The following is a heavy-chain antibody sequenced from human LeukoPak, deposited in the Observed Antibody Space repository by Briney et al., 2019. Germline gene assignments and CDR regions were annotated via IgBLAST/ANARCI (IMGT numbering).Heavy chain of an antibody. Sequence: GGSLRLSCAASGFTFSSYSMNWVRQAPGKGLEWVSSISSSSSYIYYADSVKGRFTISRDNSKNTLCLQMNSLRAEDTAVYYCAKDQAYPYYFDYWGQGTLVTVSS. CDR3: AKDQAYPYYFDY. V-gene: IGHV3-21*04. CDR2: ISSSSSYI. CDR1: GFTFSSYS. D-gene: IGHD2-2*01. J-gene: IGHJ4*02.